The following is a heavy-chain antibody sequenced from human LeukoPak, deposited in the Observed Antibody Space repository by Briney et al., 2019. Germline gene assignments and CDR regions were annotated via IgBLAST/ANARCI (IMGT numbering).Heavy chain of an antibody. V-gene: IGHV3-74*03. CDR1: GYRFGSHW. J-gene: IGHJ3*01. CDR2: INNDGSST. CDR3: ARDQCFSGYCHVFDS. Sequence: GGSLRLSCAASGYRFGSHWMHWVRQGPGKGLVWVSWINNDGSSTTYADSVKGRFTISRDNAKNTLYLQMTSLRAEDTAMYYCARDQCFSGYCHVFDSWGRGTMVTVSS. D-gene: IGHD3-22*01.